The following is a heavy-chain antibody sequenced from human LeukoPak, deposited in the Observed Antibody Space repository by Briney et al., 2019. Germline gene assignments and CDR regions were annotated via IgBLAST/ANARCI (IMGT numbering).Heavy chain of an antibody. CDR2: IKQDRSEK. D-gene: IGHD2-8*01. Sequence: LPGGSLRLSCAAPGFTFTNYRMSWVHQAPGKGLELVANIKQDRSEKYYVDSVKGRFTISRDNAKNSLYLQMNSLRAEDTAVYYCARDVYYNWFDPWGQGTLVTVSS. V-gene: IGHV3-7*01. J-gene: IGHJ5*02. CDR1: GFTFTNYR. CDR3: ARDVYYNWFDP.